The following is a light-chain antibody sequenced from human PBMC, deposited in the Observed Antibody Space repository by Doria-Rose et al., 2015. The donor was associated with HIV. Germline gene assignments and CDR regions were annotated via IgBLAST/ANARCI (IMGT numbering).Light chain of an antibody. CDR2: DNR. V-gene: IGLV3-21*02. CDR1: NIGGKG. Sequence: VLTQPPSVSVAPGQTARITCGGNNIGGKGVHWYQQKPGQAPVVVVHDNRDRPSGIPERFSGSNSGNTATLTISRVEDGDEADYYCQVWDSSTHHVVSGGGTKLTVL. J-gene: IGLJ2*01. CDR3: QVWDSSTHHVV.